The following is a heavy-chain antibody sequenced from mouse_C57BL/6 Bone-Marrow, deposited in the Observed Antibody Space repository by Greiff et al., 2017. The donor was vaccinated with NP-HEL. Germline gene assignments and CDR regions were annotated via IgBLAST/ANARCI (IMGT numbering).Heavy chain of an antibody. CDR3: ARPPVYYYGSSYAMDY. J-gene: IGHJ4*01. V-gene: IGHV1-82*01. CDR2: IYPGDGDT. Sequence: VKLVESGPELVKPGASVKISCKASGYAFSSSWMNWVKQRPGKGLEWIGRIYPGDGDTNYNGKFKGKATLTADKSSSTAYMQLSSLTSEDSAVYFCARPPVYYYGSSYAMDYWGQGTSVTVSS. D-gene: IGHD1-1*01. CDR1: GYAFSSSW.